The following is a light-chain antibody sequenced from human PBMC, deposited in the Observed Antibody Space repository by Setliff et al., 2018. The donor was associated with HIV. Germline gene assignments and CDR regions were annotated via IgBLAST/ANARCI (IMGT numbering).Light chain of an antibody. J-gene: IGLJ1*01. CDR2: QAS. Sequence: VLTQPASVSGSPGQSITISCTGTSGDVGRYNLVSWYQQQPGKPPKLMIYQASKRPSGVSNRFSGSKSGNTASLTISGLQAEDEADYYCCSNTGSNTYVFGTGTKGTVL. CDR1: SGDVGRYNL. V-gene: IGLV2-23*01. CDR3: CSNTGSNTYV.